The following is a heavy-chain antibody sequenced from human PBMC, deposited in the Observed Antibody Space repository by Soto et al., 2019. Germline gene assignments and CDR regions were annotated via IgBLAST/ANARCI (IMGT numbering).Heavy chain of an antibody. D-gene: IGHD3-16*01. CDR1: GFGFNGYD. Sequence: EVQLVESGGGLVQPGGSLRLSCAASGFGFNGYDMHWVRQAPGKNLEWVAAISTAGDTYYLGSVKGRFTISREDAKNSLSLQMNSLRVWDTAVYYCARGGDRFDGMDVW. V-gene: IGHV3-13*01. J-gene: IGHJ6*01. CDR2: ISTAGDT. CDR3: ARGGDRFDGMDV.